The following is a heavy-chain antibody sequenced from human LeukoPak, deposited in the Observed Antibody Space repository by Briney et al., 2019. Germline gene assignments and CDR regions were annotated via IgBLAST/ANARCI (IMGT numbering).Heavy chain of an antibody. V-gene: IGHV3-21*01. CDR2: ISSTSTYI. J-gene: IGHJ4*02. CDR3: AIDPGTVDTPMVPVWDY. Sequence: GGSLRLSCAASGFTFSNYKMNWVRQAPGRGLEWVSSISSTSTYIYYTDSVKGRFTISRGNAKNSLYMQMNSLRAEDTAVYYCAIDPGTVDTPMVPVWDYWGQGTVVTVSS. D-gene: IGHD5-18*01. CDR1: GFTFSNYK.